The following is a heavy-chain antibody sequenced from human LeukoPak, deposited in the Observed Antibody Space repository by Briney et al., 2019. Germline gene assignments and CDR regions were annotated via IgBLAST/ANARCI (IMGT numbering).Heavy chain of an antibody. J-gene: IGHJ6*03. CDR2: IIPIFGTA. V-gene: IGHV1-69*05. CDR3: ARGWTAYCTNGVCSSRRYYYYMDV. D-gene: IGHD2-8*01. CDR1: GGTFSSYA. Sequence: PVKVSCKASGGTFSSYAISWVRQAPGQGLEWMGGIIPIFGTANYAQKFQGRVTITTDESTSTAYMELSSLRSEDTAVYYCARGWTAYCTNGVCSSRRYYYYMDVWGKGTTVTVSS.